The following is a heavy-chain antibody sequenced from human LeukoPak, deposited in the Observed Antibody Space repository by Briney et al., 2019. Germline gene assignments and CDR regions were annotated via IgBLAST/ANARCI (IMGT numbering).Heavy chain of an antibody. CDR1: GFTFSSYT. CDR2: ITTGDGNT. Sequence: GGSLRLSCTASGFTFSSYTMTWVRQAPGKGLKWVSTITTGDGNTYYADSVKGRFTVSRDDSKNTLYLQMNSLRAEDTAVYYCARGSSIAGFPFDYWGQGTLVTVSS. J-gene: IGHJ4*02. D-gene: IGHD6-6*01. CDR3: ARGSSIAGFPFDY. V-gene: IGHV3-23*01.